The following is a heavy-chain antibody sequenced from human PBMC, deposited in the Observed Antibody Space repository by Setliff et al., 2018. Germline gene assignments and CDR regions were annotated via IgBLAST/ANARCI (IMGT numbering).Heavy chain of an antibody. CDR1: GFSLSTSGMC. J-gene: IGHJ4*02. V-gene: IGHV2-70*11. CDR3: ARIYCSGGSCYLDY. D-gene: IGHD2-15*01. CDR2: IDWDDDK. Sequence: PTLVNPTPTLTLTCTFSGFSLSTSGMCVSWIRQPPGKALEWLARIDWDDDKYYSTSLKTRLTISKDTSKNQVVLTMTNMDPVDTATYYCARIYCSGGSCYLDYWGQGTLVTVSS.